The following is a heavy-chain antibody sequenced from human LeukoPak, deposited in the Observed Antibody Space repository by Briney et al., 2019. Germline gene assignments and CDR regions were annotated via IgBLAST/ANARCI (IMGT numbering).Heavy chain of an antibody. CDR3: ARGGSSWYEFDP. D-gene: IGHD6-13*01. CDR2: IYYSGST. Sequence: PETLSLTCTVSGGSISSYYWSWIRQPPGKGLEWIGYIYYSGSTNYNPSLKSRVTISVDTSKNQFSLKLSSVTAADTAVYYCARGGSSWYEFDPWGQGTLATVSS. J-gene: IGHJ5*02. CDR1: GGSISSYY. V-gene: IGHV4-59*01.